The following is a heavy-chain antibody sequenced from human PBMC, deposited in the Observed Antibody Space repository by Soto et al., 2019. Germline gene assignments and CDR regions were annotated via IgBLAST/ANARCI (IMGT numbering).Heavy chain of an antibody. CDR1: GYTFTSYA. Sequence: QVKLVQSGAEEKKPGASVKVSCKASGYTFTSYAMHWVRQAPGQRLEWMGWINAGNGNTKYSQKFQGRVTITRDTSASTAYMEVSSLRSEDTAVYYCARSIVVVTALDYWGQGTLVTVSS. V-gene: IGHV1-3*05. J-gene: IGHJ4*02. D-gene: IGHD2-21*02. CDR2: INAGNGNT. CDR3: ARSIVVVTALDY.